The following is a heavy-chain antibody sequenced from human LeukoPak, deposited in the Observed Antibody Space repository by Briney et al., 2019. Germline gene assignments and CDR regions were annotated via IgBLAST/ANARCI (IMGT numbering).Heavy chain of an antibody. V-gene: IGHV3-11*01. CDR3: ASYYDETFEPGYFDY. J-gene: IGHJ4*02. CDR1: GFTFSDYY. Sequence: GGSLRLSCAASGFTFSDYYMSWIRQAPGKGLEWVSYISSSGSTIYYADSVKGRFTISRDNAKNSLYLQMNSLRAEDTAVYYCASYYDETFEPGYFDYWGQGTLVTVSS. D-gene: IGHD3-22*01. CDR2: ISSSGSTI.